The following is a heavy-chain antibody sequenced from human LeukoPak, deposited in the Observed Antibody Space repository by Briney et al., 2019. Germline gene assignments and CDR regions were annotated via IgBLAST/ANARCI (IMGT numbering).Heavy chain of an antibody. J-gene: IGHJ6*02. Sequence: ASVKVSCKTSGYTFTSYYMHWVRQAPGQGLEWMGIITPGGGSTSYAQKFQGRVTMTRNTSISTAYMELSSLRSEDTAVYYCASYCTSCYMSGMDVWGQGTTVTVSS. CDR1: GYTFTSYY. D-gene: IGHD2-2*02. V-gene: IGHV1-46*01. CDR2: ITPGGGST. CDR3: ASYCTSCYMSGMDV.